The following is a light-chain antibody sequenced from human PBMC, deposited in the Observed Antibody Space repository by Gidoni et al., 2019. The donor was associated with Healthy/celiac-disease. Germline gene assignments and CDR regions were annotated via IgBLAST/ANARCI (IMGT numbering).Light chain of an antibody. CDR1: QDISNY. CDR3: QQYDNLPWT. CDR2: DAS. J-gene: IGKJ1*01. V-gene: IGKV1-33*01. Sequence: DIQMTQSPSSLSASVGDRVTITCQASQDISNYLNWYQQKPGKARKLLIYDASNLETGVPSRFSGSGSGTDFTLTISSLQAEDIATYYCQQYDNLPWTFGQGTKVEIK.